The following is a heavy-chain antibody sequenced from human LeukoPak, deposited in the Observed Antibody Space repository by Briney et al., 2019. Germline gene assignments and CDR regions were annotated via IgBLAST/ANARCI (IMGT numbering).Heavy chain of an antibody. CDR2: IRYDGSNK. Sequence: GGSLRLSCAASGFTFSSYGMHWVRQAPGKGLEWVAFIRYDGSNKYYADSVKGRFTISRDNSKNTLYLQMNSLRAEDTAVYYCAKDKMWQQPGYPYYFDYWDQGTLVTVSS. CDR3: AKDKMWQQPGYPYYFDY. D-gene: IGHD6-13*01. CDR1: GFTFSSYG. V-gene: IGHV3-30*02. J-gene: IGHJ4*02.